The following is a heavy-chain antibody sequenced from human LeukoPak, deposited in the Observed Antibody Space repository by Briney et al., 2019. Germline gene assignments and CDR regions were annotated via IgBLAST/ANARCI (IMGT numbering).Heavy chain of an antibody. CDR1: GFTFSSYE. D-gene: IGHD6-19*01. CDR3: AKGIYSSGWSYFDY. Sequence: GGSLRLSCAASGFTFSSYEMNWVRQVPGKGLEWVSYISSSGSTIYYSDSVKGRFTISRDNAKNSLYLQMNSLRAEDTAVYYCAKGIYSSGWSYFDYWGHGTLVTVSS. V-gene: IGHV3-48*03. CDR2: ISSSGSTI. J-gene: IGHJ4*01.